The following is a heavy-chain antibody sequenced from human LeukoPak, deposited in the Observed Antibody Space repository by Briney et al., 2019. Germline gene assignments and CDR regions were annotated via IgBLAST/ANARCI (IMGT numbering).Heavy chain of an antibody. CDR1: GFTFSSYW. V-gene: IGHV3-7*01. J-gene: IGHJ4*02. D-gene: IGHD3-3*01. Sequence: GRSLRLSCAASGFTFSSYWMSWVRQAPGKWLEWMANIKQDGSEKYYVDSVKGRFTISRDNAKNSLYLQMNSLRAEDTAVYYCARAWYYDFWSGYYTRGNTLDYWGQGTLVTVSS. CDR2: IKQDGSEK. CDR3: ARAWYYDFWSGYYTRGNTLDY.